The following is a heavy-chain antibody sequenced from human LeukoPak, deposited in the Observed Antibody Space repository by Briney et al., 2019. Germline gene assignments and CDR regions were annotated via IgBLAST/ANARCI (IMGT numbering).Heavy chain of an antibody. D-gene: IGHD5-18*01. J-gene: IGHJ3*02. CDR1: GFTFDDYA. CDR3: AKGGYSYGSGAFDI. Sequence: GRSLRLSCAASGFTFDDYAMHWVRQAPGKGLEWVSGISWNSGSIGYADSVKGRFTISRDNAKNSLYLQMNSLRAEDTALYYCAKGGYSYGSGAFDIWGQGTMVTVSS. V-gene: IGHV3-9*01. CDR2: ISWNSGSI.